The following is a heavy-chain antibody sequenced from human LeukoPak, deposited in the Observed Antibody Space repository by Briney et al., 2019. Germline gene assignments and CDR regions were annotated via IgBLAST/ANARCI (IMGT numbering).Heavy chain of an antibody. J-gene: IGHJ4*02. CDR3: ARRRDY. CDR1: GGSFSGYY. V-gene: IGHV4-34*01. Sequence: SETLSLTCAVYGGSFSGYYWSWIRQPPGKGLEWIGEINHSGSTNYNPSLKSRVTISVDTSKNQFSLKLNSVTAADTAVYYCARRRDYWGQGTLVTVSS. CDR2: INHSGST.